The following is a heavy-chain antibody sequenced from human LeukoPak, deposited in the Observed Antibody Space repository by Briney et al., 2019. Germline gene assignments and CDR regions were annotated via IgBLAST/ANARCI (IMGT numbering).Heavy chain of an antibody. CDR3: ARVATYYYDSSGYSNFDY. V-gene: IGHV1-18*01. Sequence: ASVKVSCKASGYTFTSYGISWVGQAPGQGLEWMGWISAYNGNTNYAQKLQGRVTMTTDTSTSTAYMELRSLRPDDTAVYYCARVATYYYDSSGYSNFDYWGQGTLVTVSS. J-gene: IGHJ4*02. CDR1: GYTFTSYG. D-gene: IGHD3-22*01. CDR2: ISAYNGNT.